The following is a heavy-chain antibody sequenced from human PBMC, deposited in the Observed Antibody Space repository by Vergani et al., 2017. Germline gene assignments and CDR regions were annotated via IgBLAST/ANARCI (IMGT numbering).Heavy chain of an antibody. CDR3: ARAGAARPNYYYYYMDV. CDR1: GCTFSSYA. V-gene: IGHV1-69*01. D-gene: IGHD6-6*01. J-gene: IGHJ6*03. Sequence: QVQLVQSGAEVKKPGSSVKVSCKASGCTFSSYAISWVRQAPGQGLEWLGWIIPIFGTANYAQKFQGRVTITADESTSTAYMELSSLRSEDTAVYYCARAGAARPNYYYYYMDVWGKGTTVTVSS. CDR2: IIPIFGTA.